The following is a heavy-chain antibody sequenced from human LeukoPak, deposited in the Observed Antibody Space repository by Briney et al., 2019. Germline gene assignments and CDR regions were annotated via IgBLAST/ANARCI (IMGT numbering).Heavy chain of an antibody. CDR3: ASSPNWGFDY. CDR1: GYTFTGYY. D-gene: IGHD7-27*01. Sequence: GASVKVSCTASGYTFTGYYMHWERQAPGQGLEWMGRINPNSGGTNYAQKFQGRVTMTRDTSISTAYVELSRLTSDDTAVYYCASSPNWGFDYWGQGTLVTVSS. V-gene: IGHV1-2*06. J-gene: IGHJ4*02. CDR2: INPNSGGT.